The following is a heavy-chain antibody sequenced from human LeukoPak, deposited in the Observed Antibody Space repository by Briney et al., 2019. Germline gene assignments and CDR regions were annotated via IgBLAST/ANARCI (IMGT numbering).Heavy chain of an antibody. J-gene: IGHJ5*02. Sequence: AGRSLRLSCAASGFTFSSYGMHWVRQAPGKGLEWVAVISYDGSNKYYADSVKGRFTISRDNSKNTLYLQMNSLGAEDTAVYYCAKRRGHSGFDPWGQGTLVTVSS. V-gene: IGHV3-30*18. D-gene: IGHD1-26*01. CDR2: ISYDGSNK. CDR1: GFTFSSYG. CDR3: AKRRGHSGFDP.